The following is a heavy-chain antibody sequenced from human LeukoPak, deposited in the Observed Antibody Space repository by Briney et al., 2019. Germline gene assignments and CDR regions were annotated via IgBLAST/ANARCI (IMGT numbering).Heavy chain of an antibody. Sequence: SVKVSCKASGGTFSSYAISWVRQASGQGLEWMGGIIPIFGTANYAQKFQGRVTITTDESTSTAYMELSSLRSEDTAVYYCASDDFWSGYSSFDYWGQGTLVTVSS. CDR3: ASDDFWSGYSSFDY. CDR1: GGTFSSYA. J-gene: IGHJ4*02. D-gene: IGHD3-3*01. CDR2: IIPIFGTA. V-gene: IGHV1-69*05.